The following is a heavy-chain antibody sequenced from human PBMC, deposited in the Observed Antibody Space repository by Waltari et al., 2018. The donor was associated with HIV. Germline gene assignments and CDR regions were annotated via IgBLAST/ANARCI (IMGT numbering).Heavy chain of an antibody. CDR1: GFTVSSNY. Sequence: EVQLVETGGGLIQPGGSLRLYCTASGFTVSSNYLSRFRQAPGKGLEWVLVIYLGGRSFYSDSVNGRFSTSRHNSNITLYLHMNSLRAEDTAVYYCANGVVAATGYFDYWVQGTLVTVSS. CDR3: ANGVVAATGYFDY. J-gene: IGHJ4*02. CDR2: IYLGGRS. D-gene: IGHD5-12*01. V-gene: IGHV3-53*02.